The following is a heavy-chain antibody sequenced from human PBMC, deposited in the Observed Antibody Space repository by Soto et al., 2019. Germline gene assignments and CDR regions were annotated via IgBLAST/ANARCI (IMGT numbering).Heavy chain of an antibody. J-gene: IGHJ4*02. CDR2: ISGSGGST. CDR1: GFTFSSYA. Sequence: GGSLRLSCAASGFTFSSYAMSWVRQAPGKGLEWVSAISGSGGSTYYADSVKGRFAISRDNSKNTLYLQMNSLRAEDTAVYYCAKDSRRWSIAARLLWFYFDYWGQGTLVTVSS. D-gene: IGHD6-6*01. CDR3: AKDSRRWSIAARLLWFYFDY. V-gene: IGHV3-23*01.